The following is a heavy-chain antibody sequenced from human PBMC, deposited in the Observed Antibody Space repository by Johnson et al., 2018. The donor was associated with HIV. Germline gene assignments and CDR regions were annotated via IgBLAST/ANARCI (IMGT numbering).Heavy chain of an antibody. V-gene: IGHV3-15*01. D-gene: IGHD6-19*01. CDR3: ARDFRQWLI. CDR1: GFTFSNAW. CDR2: IKSKTDGGTT. Sequence: VQLVESGGGLVKPGGSLRLSCAASGFTFSNAWMSWVRQAPGKGLEWVGRIKSKTDGGTTDYAAPVKGRFTISRDNAKNSLYLQMNSRRAEDTAVYYCARDFRQWLIWGQGTMVTVSS. J-gene: IGHJ3*02.